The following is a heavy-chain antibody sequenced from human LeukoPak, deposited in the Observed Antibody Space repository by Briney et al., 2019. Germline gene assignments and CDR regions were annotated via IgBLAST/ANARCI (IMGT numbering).Heavy chain of an antibody. J-gene: IGHJ6*03. V-gene: IGHV5-51*01. D-gene: IGHD3-10*01. CDR3: ARSQLSDYYGSGSSKHYYYYYMDV. CDR1: GYSFTSYW. CDR2: IYPGDSDT. Sequence: GESLKISCKASGYSFTSYWIGWVRQMPGKGLEWMGIIYPGDSDTRSSPSFQGQVTISADKAISTAYLQWSSLKASDTAMYYCARSQLSDYYGSGSSKHYYYYYMDVWGKGTTVTISS.